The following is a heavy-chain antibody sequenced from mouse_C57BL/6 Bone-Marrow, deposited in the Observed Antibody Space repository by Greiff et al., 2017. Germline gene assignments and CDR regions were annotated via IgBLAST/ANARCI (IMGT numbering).Heavy chain of an antibody. CDR3: TTHYYGSSCVYFDY. CDR2: IDPENGDT. D-gene: IGHD1-1*01. V-gene: IGHV14-4*01. J-gene: IGHJ2*01. Sequence: VQLQQSGAELVRPGASVKLSCTASGFNIKDDYMHWVKQRPEQGLEWIGWIDPENGDTEYASKFQGKATITADTSSNPAYLQLISLTSEDTAVYYCTTHYYGSSCVYFDYWGQGTTLTVSS. CDR1: GFNIKDDY.